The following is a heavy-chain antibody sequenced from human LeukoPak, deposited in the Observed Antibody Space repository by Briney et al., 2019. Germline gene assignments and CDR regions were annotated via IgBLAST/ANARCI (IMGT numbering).Heavy chain of an antibody. CDR1: GFTVSSNY. J-gene: IGHJ3*02. Sequence: YPGGSLRLSCAASGFTVSSNYMSWVRQAPGKGLEWISVIYSGGSTYYADSVKGRFTISRDNSKNTLYLQMNSLRAEDTAVYYCARETKPHDAFDIWGQGTMVTVSS. V-gene: IGHV3-66*01. CDR2: IYSGGST. CDR3: ARETKPHDAFDI.